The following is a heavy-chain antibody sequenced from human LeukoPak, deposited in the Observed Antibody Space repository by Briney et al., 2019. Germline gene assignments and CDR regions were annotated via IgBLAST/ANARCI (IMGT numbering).Heavy chain of an antibody. J-gene: IGHJ4*02. CDR2: IYTSGST. CDR3: ARDSNGLYDILDC. V-gene: IGHV4-61*02. D-gene: IGHD3-9*01. CDR1: GGSISSGSYY. Sequence: PSETLSLTCAVSGGSISSGSYYWSWIRQPAGKGLEWIGRIYTSGSTNYNPSLKSRVTISVDTSKNQFPLKLSSVTAADTAVYYCARDSNGLYDILDCWGQGTLVTVSS.